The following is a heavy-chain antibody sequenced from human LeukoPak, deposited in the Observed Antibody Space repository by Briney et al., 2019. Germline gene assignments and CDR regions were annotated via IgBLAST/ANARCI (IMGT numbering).Heavy chain of an antibody. D-gene: IGHD5-24*01. J-gene: IGHJ4*02. CDR3: AILNHPDGRVY. CDR1: GYTFTTSW. V-gene: IGHV5-51*01. Sequence: GESLKISCQGFGYTFTTSWIGWVRQLPGKGLEWMAIIYAGNSDTKYSPSFQGQVSISTDRSISTAYLQWSSLQASDTAICYCAILNHPDGRVYWGQGTLVTVSS. CDR2: IYAGNSDT.